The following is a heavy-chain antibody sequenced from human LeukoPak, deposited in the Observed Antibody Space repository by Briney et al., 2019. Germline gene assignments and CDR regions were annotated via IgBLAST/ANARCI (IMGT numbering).Heavy chain of an antibody. D-gene: IGHD6-13*01. CDR1: GGSIRSSSYY. CDR3: ARHSSDIVGAAAGEFDY. CDR2: IYYTGST. Sequence: SETLSLTCTVSGGSIRSSSYYWGWIRQPPGKGLEWIGCIYYTGSTYYNPSLKSRVTISVDTSKNQFSLKLSSVTAADTAVYYCARHSSDIVGAAAGEFDYWGQGTLVTVSS. J-gene: IGHJ4*02. V-gene: IGHV4-39*01.